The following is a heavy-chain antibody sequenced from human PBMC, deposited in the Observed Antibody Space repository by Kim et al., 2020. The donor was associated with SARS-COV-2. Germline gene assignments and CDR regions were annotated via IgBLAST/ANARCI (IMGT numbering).Heavy chain of an antibody. CDR1: GGTFSSYA. J-gene: IGHJ4*02. Sequence: SVKVSCKASGGTFSSYAISWVRQAPGQGLEWMGGIIPIFGTANYAQKFQGRVTITADESTSTAYMELSSLRSEDTAVYYCAGDWSSRDGYNYRLFAYWGQGTLVTVSS. V-gene: IGHV1-69*13. CDR2: IIPIFGTA. D-gene: IGHD5-12*01. CDR3: AGDWSSRDGYNYRLFAY.